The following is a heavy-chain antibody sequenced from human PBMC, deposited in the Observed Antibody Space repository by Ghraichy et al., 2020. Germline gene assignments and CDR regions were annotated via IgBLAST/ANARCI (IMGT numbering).Heavy chain of an antibody. CDR1: GFTFSSYS. J-gene: IGHJ4*02. CDR2: ISSSSSTI. D-gene: IGHD3-10*01. V-gene: IGHV3-48*02. CDR3: ARGSRRALDY. Sequence: GESLNISCAASGFTFSSYSMNWVRKAQGKGLGWVSYISSSSSTIYYADSVKGRLTISRDNAKNSLYLQMNSLRDEDTAVYYCARGSRRALDYWGQGTLVTVSS.